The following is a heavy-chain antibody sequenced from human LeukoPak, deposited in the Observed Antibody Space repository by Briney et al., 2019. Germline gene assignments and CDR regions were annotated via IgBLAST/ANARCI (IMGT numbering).Heavy chain of an antibody. J-gene: IGHJ4*02. D-gene: IGHD2-2*01. CDR3: ARAMTAPGVVPAATDY. Sequence: GGSLRLSCAASGFTFSSYSMSWVRQAPGKGLEWVSSISSSSSYIYYADSVKGRFTISRDNAKNSLYLQMNSLRAEDTAVYYCARAMTAPGVVPAATDYWGQGTLVTVSS. CDR2: ISSSSSYI. V-gene: IGHV3-21*01. CDR1: GFTFSSYS.